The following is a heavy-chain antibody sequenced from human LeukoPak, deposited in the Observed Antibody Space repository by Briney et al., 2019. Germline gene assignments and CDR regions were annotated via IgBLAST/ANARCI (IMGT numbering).Heavy chain of an antibody. Sequence: SETLSLTCTVSGGSISSSSYYWGWIRQPPGKGLEWIGSIYYSGSTYYNPSLKSRVTISVDTSKNQYSLKLSSVTAADTAVYYCARRLYCSGGSCQYYFDYWGQGTLVTVSS. CDR3: ARRLYCSGGSCQYYFDY. CDR1: GGSISSSSYY. D-gene: IGHD2-15*01. CDR2: IYYSGST. J-gene: IGHJ4*02. V-gene: IGHV4-39*01.